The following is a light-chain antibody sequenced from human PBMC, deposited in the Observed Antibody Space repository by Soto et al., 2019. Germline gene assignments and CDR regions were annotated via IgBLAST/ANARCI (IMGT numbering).Light chain of an antibody. Sequence: QSVLTQPPSASGSPGQSVTISCTGTSSDVGGFNHVSWYQHHPGKAPKLMISEVSKRPSGVPDRFSGSKSGNTASLTVSGLQAEDEADYYCSSYGGSNNVLFGGGTKVTVL. CDR2: EVS. CDR1: SSDVGGFNH. J-gene: IGLJ2*01. V-gene: IGLV2-8*01. CDR3: SSYGGSNNVL.